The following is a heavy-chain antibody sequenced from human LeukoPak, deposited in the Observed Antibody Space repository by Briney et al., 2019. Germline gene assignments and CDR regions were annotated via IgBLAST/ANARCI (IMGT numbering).Heavy chain of an antibody. J-gene: IGHJ4*02. D-gene: IGHD1-26*01. CDR1: GFTFSSFG. CDR3: AKDDPTGRYL. Sequence: AGGSLRLSCTTSGFTFSSFGMHWVRQTPGKGLEWPTFIYNYETTEYYADSAKGRFTISRDNSKNTVYLQMNSLRIEDTAVYYCAKDDPTGRYLWGQGTLVTVSS. CDR2: IYNYETTE. V-gene: IGHV3-30*02.